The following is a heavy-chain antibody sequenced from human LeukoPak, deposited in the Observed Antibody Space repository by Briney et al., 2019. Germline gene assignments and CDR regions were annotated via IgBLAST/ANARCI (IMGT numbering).Heavy chain of an antibody. Sequence: SETLSLTCTVSGGSISSYYWSWIRQPAGKGLEWIGRIYTSGSTNYNPSLKSRVTMSVDTSKNQFSLKLSSVTAADTAVYYCARSDIVVVTAILVYDYFDYWGQGTLVTVSS. D-gene: IGHD2-21*02. CDR3: ARSDIVVVTAILVYDYFDY. J-gene: IGHJ4*02. V-gene: IGHV4-4*07. CDR1: GGSISSYY. CDR2: IYTSGST.